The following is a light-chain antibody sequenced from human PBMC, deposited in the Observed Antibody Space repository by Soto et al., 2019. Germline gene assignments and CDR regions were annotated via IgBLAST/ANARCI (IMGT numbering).Light chain of an antibody. J-gene: IGKJ1*01. CDR2: GAS. CDR3: HKYGGSPCT. V-gene: IGKV3-20*01. CDR1: QSVSSSY. Sequence: EIVLTQSPGTLSLSPGERATLSCRASQSVSSSYLAWYQQKPGQAPRLLIYGASSRATGIPDRFSGSGSGTDFTLTISRLEPEDLAVYSGHKYGGSPCTFGQGTKVEIK.